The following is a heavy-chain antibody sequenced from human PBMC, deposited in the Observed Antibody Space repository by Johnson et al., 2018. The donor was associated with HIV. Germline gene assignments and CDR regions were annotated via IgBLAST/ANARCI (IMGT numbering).Heavy chain of an antibody. D-gene: IGHD6-19*01. Sequence: QVQLVESGGGVVQPGRSLRLSCAASGFIFSSYGIHWVRQGPGKGLEWVALISGDGNNKYYADSVQGRFSISRENSKNTLYLQMNSLRVEDTAVYYCAKESSSGWDPISFDIWGQGTIVTVSS. V-gene: IGHV3-30*18. CDR1: GFIFSSYG. J-gene: IGHJ3*02. CDR3: AKESSSGWDPISFDI. CDR2: ISGDGNNK.